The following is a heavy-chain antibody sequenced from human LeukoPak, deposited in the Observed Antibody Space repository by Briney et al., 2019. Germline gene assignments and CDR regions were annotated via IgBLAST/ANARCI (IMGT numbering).Heavy chain of an antibody. CDR1: GASISSYD. J-gene: IGHJ4*02. CDR2: IYYSGST. Sequence: SETLSLTCTVSGASISSYDWTWIRQPPGKGLEWIGYIYYSGSTNYNPSLKSRVTISVDTSKNQSSLRPNALTAADTAVYYYARGHHVFDYCGQGTLVTVSS. V-gene: IGHV4-59*01. D-gene: IGHD1-14*01. CDR3: ARGHHVFDY.